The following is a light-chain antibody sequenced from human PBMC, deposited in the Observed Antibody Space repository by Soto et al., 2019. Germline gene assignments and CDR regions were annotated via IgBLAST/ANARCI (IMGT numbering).Light chain of an antibody. CDR2: HAS. Sequence: DIQMTQSPSTLSASGGDRVTITCRASQSISTSLTWYQQKPGKAPKLLIYHASSLESGVPSRFSGSGSGTEFTLTISSLQPGDFATYYCQQYDTYSWTFGQGTKVDIK. V-gene: IGKV1-5*01. CDR1: QSISTS. J-gene: IGKJ1*01. CDR3: QQYDTYSWT.